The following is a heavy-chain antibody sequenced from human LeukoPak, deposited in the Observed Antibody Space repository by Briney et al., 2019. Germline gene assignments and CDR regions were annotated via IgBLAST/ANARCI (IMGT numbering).Heavy chain of an antibody. Sequence: PGGTLRLSCAASGFTFSSYGMSWVRQAPGKGLEWVSTVSGNGGTTFYGDSVRGRFTISRDNSKNTLYLQINSLRAEDTAVYYCAKNFRGHGYYYYYMDVWGKGTTVTVSS. D-gene: IGHD3-10*01. CDR3: AKNFRGHGYYYYYMDV. CDR1: GFTFSSYG. CDR2: VSGNGGTT. V-gene: IGHV3-23*01. J-gene: IGHJ6*03.